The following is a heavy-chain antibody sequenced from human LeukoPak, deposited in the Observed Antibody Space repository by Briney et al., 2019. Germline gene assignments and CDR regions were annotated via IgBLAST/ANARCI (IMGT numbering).Heavy chain of an antibody. CDR2: ISYDGSNK. V-gene: IGHV3-30-3*01. J-gene: IGHJ4*02. CDR3: ARGGAYYDFWSGYYNPDY. Sequence: GGSLRLSCAASGFTFSSYAMHWVRQAPGKGLEGVAVISYDGSNKYYADSVKGGFTISRDNSKNTLYLQMNSLRAEDTAVYYCARGGAYYDFWSGYYNPDYWGQGTLVTVSS. D-gene: IGHD3-3*01. CDR1: GFTFSSYA.